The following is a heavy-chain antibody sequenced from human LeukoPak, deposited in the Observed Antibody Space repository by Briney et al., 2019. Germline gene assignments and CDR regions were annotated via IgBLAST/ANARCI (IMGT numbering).Heavy chain of an antibody. J-gene: IGHJ4*02. D-gene: IGHD6-13*01. CDR2: IRYDGSKN. CDR1: GFTFSSYG. Sequence: GGSLRLSCAASGFTFSSYGMHWVRQAPGKGLEWVAFIRYDGSKNYYADSVKGRFTISRDNSKNTLYLQMNSLRAVDTAVYYCAKDRSAAAGTAAGTGGLGYWGQGTLVTVSS. V-gene: IGHV3-30*02. CDR3: AKDRSAAAGTAAGTGGLGY.